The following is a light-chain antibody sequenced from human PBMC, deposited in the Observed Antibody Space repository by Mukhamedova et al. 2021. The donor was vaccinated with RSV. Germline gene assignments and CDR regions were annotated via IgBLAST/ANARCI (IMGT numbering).Light chain of an antibody. V-gene: IGKV1-5*03. J-gene: IGKJ2*04. CDR3: QHYDNYLCS. Sequence: WYQRRVHGKAPKLLIYRASSLESGVPSRFSGSGSGTEFTLTISSLQPDDFATYYCQHYDNYLCSFGQGTKLEIK. CDR2: RAS.